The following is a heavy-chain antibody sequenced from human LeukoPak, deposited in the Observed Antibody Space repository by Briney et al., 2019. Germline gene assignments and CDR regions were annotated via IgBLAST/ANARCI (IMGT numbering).Heavy chain of an antibody. CDR2: IYYSGST. J-gene: IGHJ4*02. V-gene: IGHV4-59*01. Sequence: SETLSLTCTVSGGSISSYYWSWIRQPPGKGLEWIGYIYYSGSTNYNPSLKSRVTISVDTSKNQFSLKLSSVTAADTAVYYCARYGERYEGYYFDYWGQGTLVTVSS. CDR3: ARYGERYEGYYFDY. D-gene: IGHD3-10*01. CDR1: GGSISSYY.